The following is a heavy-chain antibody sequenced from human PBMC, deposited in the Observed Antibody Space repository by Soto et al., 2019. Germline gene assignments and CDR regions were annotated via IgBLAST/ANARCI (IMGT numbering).Heavy chain of an antibody. CDR2: MNPNSGNT. CDR1: GYTFTNKV. Sequence: QVQLVQSGAEVKKPGASVTVSCKASGYTFTNKVINWVRQAPGQGLEWMGWMNPNSGNTGYAQKFQGRVTMTRNTSIRTAYIDLSSLSSDDTAVYYCARVMLGGHSDYWGQGTLVTVSS. V-gene: IGHV1-8*01. J-gene: IGHJ4*02. CDR3: ARVMLGGHSDY. D-gene: IGHD2-15*01.